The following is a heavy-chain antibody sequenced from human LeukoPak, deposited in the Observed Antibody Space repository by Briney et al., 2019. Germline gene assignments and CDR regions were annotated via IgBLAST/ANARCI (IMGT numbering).Heavy chain of an antibody. CDR1: GFTFNAFW. J-gene: IGHJ3*02. V-gene: IGHV3-74*01. CDR3: ARPSTVVTPDDAFDI. Sequence: GGSLRLSCAASGFTFNAFWMHWVRQAPGKGLVWVSRINSDGSSIAYADSVEGRFTISRDNSKNTLYLQMNSLRAEDTAVYYCARPSTVVTPDDAFDIWGQGTMVTVSS. D-gene: IGHD4-23*01. CDR2: INSDGSSI.